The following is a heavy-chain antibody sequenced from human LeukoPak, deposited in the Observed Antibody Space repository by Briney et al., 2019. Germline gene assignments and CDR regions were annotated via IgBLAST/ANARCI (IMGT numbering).Heavy chain of an antibody. CDR1: GGSISSSSYY. Sequence: PSETLSLTCTVSGGSISSSSYYWGWIRQPPGKGLEWIGSIYYSGSTYYNPSLKSRVTISVDTSKNQFSLKLSSVTAADTAVYYCARGMGFDPWGQETLVTVSS. V-gene: IGHV4-39*01. CDR2: IYYSGST. D-gene: IGHD5-24*01. CDR3: ARGMGFDP. J-gene: IGHJ5*02.